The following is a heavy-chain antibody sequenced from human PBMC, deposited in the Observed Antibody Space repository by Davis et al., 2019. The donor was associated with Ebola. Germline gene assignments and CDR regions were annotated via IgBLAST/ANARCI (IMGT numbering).Heavy chain of an antibody. V-gene: IGHV1-69*13. CDR3: ARDGTIAADDVFDI. Sequence: AASVKVSCKASGGTFSSYAISWVRQAPGQGLEWMGGIIPIFGTANYAQKFQGRVTITADESTSTAYMELSSLRSEDTAVYYCARDGTIAADDVFDIWGQGTMVTVSS. J-gene: IGHJ3*02. D-gene: IGHD6-13*01. CDR1: GGTFSSYA. CDR2: IIPIFGTA.